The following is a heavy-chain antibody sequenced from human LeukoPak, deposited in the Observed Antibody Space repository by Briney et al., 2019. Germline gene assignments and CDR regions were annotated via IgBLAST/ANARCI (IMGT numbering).Heavy chain of an antibody. D-gene: IGHD3-10*01. CDR1: GGSFSGYY. Sequence: SETLSLTCAVYGGSFSGYYWSWIRQPPGKGLEWIGSIYYSGSTYYNPSLKSRVTISVDTSKNQFSLKLSSVTAADTAMYYCAMGSGSYYLIVVEDYWGQGTLVTVSS. CDR2: IYYSGST. J-gene: IGHJ4*02. V-gene: IGHV4-34*01. CDR3: AMGSGSYYLIVVEDY.